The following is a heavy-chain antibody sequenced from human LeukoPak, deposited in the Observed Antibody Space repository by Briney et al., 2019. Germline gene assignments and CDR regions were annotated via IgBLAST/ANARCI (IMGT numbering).Heavy chain of an antibody. V-gene: IGHV1-69*01. CDR3: AREGRRDGYNLPFDY. CDR2: IIPIFGTA. J-gene: IGHJ4*02. D-gene: IGHD5-24*01. Sequence: AASVKVSCKASGGTFSSYAISWVRQAPGQGLEWMGGIIPIFGTANYAQKSQGRVTITADESTSTAYMELSRLRSEDTAVYYCAREGRRDGYNLPFDYWGQGTLVTVSS. CDR1: GGTFSSYA.